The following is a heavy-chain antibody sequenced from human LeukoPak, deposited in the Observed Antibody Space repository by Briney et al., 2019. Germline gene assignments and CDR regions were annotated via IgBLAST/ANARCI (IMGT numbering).Heavy chain of an antibody. CDR3: VGAYYDILTGYSHDAFDI. J-gene: IGHJ3*02. CDR2: IYYSGST. Sequence: PSETLSLTCTVSSGSISSSSYYWGWIRQPPGKGPEWIGSIYYSGSTYYNPSLKSRVTISVDTSKNQFSLKLSSMTAADTAVYYCVGAYYDILTGYSHDAFDIWGQGTMVTVSS. D-gene: IGHD3-9*01. V-gene: IGHV4-39*07. CDR1: SGSISSSSYY.